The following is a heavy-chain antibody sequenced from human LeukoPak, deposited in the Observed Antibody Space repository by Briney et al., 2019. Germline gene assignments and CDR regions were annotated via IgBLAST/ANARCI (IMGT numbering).Heavy chain of an antibody. J-gene: IGHJ4*02. D-gene: IGHD4-23*01. CDR3: ARPNDYGGIGY. CDR2: IPCSSNYI. Sequence: GRCLRLSCAASRFPFRIYSKQCARQPPGRGREWVSSIPCSSNYIYYADSVKGLFTISRDNANNSLYLQMNSLRAEDTAVYYCARPNDYGGIGYWGQGTLVTVSS. V-gene: IGHV3-21*01. CDR1: RFPFRIYS.